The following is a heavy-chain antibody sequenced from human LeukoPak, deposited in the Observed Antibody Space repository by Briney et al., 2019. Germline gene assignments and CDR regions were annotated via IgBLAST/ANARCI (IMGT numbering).Heavy chain of an antibody. J-gene: IGHJ5*02. Sequence: GGSLRLSCAAPGFTFSSYEMNWVRQAPGKGLEWVSYISSSGSTIYYADSVKGRFTISRDNAKNSLYLQMNSLRAEDTAVYYCARGVIGYDWFDPWGQGTLVTVSS. CDR1: GFTFSSYE. V-gene: IGHV3-48*03. D-gene: IGHD3-10*01. CDR2: ISSSGSTI. CDR3: ARGVIGYDWFDP.